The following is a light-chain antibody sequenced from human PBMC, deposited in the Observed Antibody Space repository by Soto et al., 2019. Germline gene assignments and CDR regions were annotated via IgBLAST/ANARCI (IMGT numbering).Light chain of an antibody. CDR3: CSYADSNTLV. CDR2: GVT. J-gene: IGLJ2*01. V-gene: IGLV2-8*01. Sequence: QSALTQPPSASGSPGQSFTISCTGTSSDVGAYNYVSWYQQHPGKVPRLMIYGVTERPSGVPDRFSASNSGITASLTVSGLQAEAEADSYCCSYADSNTLVFGGGTKVTVL. CDR1: SSDVGAYNY.